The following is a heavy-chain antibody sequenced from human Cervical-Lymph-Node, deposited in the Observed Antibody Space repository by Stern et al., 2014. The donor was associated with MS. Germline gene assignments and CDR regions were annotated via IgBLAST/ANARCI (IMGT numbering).Heavy chain of an antibody. V-gene: IGHV4-31*03. CDR1: GGSISSGGYY. CDR3: ARFYSNYEHYFDY. Sequence: QVQLQESGPGLVKPSQTLSLTCTVSGGSISSGGYYWSWIRQHPGKGLEXIGYIYYSGSTYYNPSLKSRVTISVDTSKNQFSLKLSSVTAADTAVYYCARFYSNYEHYFDYWGQGTLVTVSS. D-gene: IGHD4-11*01. CDR2: IYYSGST. J-gene: IGHJ4*02.